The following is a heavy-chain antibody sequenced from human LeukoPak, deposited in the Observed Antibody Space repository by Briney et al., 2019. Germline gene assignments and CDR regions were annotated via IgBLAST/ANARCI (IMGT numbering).Heavy chain of an antibody. D-gene: IGHD6-13*01. V-gene: IGHV3-30-3*01. J-gene: IGHJ6*02. CDR2: ISDSGNNQ. Sequence: PGGSLRLSCAASGFTFSSYAMHWVRQAPGKGLEWVAVISDSGNNQYYADFVKGRFSISRDNSKNTVFLQMNSLRPEDTAVYYCARDGPYSSSWYSRSRYYYYGMDVWGQGTTVTVSS. CDR3: ARDGPYSSSWYSRSRYYYYGMDV. CDR1: GFTFSSYA.